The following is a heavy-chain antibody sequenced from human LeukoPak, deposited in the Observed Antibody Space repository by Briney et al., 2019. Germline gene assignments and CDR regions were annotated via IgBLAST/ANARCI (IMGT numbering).Heavy chain of an antibody. Sequence: GGSLRLSCAASGFTFSSYSMNWVRQAPGKGLEWVSSISSSSYIYYADSVKGRFTISRDNAKNSLYLQMNSLRAEDTAVYYCARDRFDILTGYFAPSADAFDIWGQGTMVTVSS. J-gene: IGHJ3*02. D-gene: IGHD3-9*01. CDR1: GFTFSSYS. CDR2: ISSSSYI. CDR3: ARDRFDILTGYFAPSADAFDI. V-gene: IGHV3-21*01.